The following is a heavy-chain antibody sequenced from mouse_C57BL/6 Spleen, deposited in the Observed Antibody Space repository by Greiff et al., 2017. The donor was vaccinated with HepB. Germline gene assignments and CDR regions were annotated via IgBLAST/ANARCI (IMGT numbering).Heavy chain of an antibody. V-gene: IGHV5-12*01. Sequence: VKLVESGGGLVQPGGSLKLSCAASGFTFSDYYMYWVRPTPEKRLEWVAYISNGGGSTYYPDTVQGRFTISRDNAKNTLYLQMSRLKSEDTAMYYCARRSYDYPYYFDYWGQGTTLTVSS. J-gene: IGHJ2*01. CDR2: ISNGGGST. CDR1: GFTFSDYY. CDR3: ARRSYDYPYYFDY. D-gene: IGHD2-4*01.